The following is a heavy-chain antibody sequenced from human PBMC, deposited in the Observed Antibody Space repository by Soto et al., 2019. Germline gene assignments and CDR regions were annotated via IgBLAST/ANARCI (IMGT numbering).Heavy chain of an antibody. Sequence: SGTLSLTCTVSGGSISISSYYWGWIRQPPGKGLEWIGSIYYSGSTNYNPSLKSRVTISVDTSKNQFSLKLTSVTATDTAVYFCARHYYYGSGSYHDYWGQATLVTVPS. CDR1: GGSISISSYY. V-gene: IGHV4-39*01. CDR3: ARHYYYGSGSYHDY. D-gene: IGHD3-10*01. J-gene: IGHJ4*02. CDR2: IYYSGST.